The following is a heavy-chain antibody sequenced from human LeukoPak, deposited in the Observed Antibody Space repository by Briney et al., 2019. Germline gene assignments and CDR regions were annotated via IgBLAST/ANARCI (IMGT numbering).Heavy chain of an antibody. V-gene: IGHV3-7*01. Sequence: GGSLRLSCAASGFTFSNYWMSWVRQAPGKGLQWVANIKQDGSEKYYVDSVKGRFSISRDNAKNSLYLQMNSLRAEDTAVYYCARGDYYDSSGYFNDAFDIWGQGTMVTVSP. CDR2: IKQDGSEK. J-gene: IGHJ3*02. CDR1: GFTFSNYW. D-gene: IGHD3-22*01. CDR3: ARGDYYDSSGYFNDAFDI.